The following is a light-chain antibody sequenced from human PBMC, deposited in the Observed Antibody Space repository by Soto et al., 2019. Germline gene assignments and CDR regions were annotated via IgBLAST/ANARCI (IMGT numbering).Light chain of an antibody. CDR3: QQCNSYSWT. CDR1: QSISSW. J-gene: IGKJ1*01. Sequence: DIKMTQSPSTLSASVGDRVTITCRASQSISSWLAWYQQKPGKAPKLLIYDASSLESGVPSRFSGSGSGTEFTLTISSLQPDDFATYYCQQCNSYSWTFGQGTKVDIK. CDR2: DAS. V-gene: IGKV1-5*01.